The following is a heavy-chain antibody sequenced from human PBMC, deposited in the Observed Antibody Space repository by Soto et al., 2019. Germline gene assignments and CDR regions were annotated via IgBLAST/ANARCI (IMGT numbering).Heavy chain of an antibody. Sequence: QVPLVQSGADVKKPGASVKLSCKASGYTFIHYDIGWVRQAPGQGPEWLGRISPSTVKTDYPQKFQDRVSMTTDTSTTTASMERRILRSDDTAVYYCPRDQTKWLIDAYDLWGQGTMVTVSS. D-gene: IGHD3-16*01. CDR3: PRDQTKWLIDAYDL. J-gene: IGHJ3*01. CDR2: ISPSTVKT. CDR1: GYTFIHYD. V-gene: IGHV1-18*01.